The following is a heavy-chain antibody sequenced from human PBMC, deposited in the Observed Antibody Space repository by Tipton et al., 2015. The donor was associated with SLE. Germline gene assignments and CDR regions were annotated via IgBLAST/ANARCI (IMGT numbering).Heavy chain of an antibody. CDR2: VYHSGTA. CDR1: DVNFSDYY. D-gene: IGHD5-24*01. J-gene: IGHJ1*01. V-gene: IGHV4-34*01. Sequence: LRLSCAASDVNFSDYYMSWIRQAPGKGLEWVGEVYHSGTAYYNSSLSSRVTISVDTSKNQFSLRLSSVTAADTAVYYCASLPTEEMARAYWGQGTLVPVSS. CDR3: ASLPTEEMARAY.